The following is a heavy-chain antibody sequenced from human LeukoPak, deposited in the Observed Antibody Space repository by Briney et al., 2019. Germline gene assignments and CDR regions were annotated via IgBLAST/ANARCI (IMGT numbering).Heavy chain of an antibody. J-gene: IGHJ2*01. CDR3: ARAGGPLTRLIDWYFDL. Sequence: SETLSLTCTVSGGSISSYYWSWIWQPPGKGLEWIGYIYYSVSTNYNPSFKSRVTMSVDTSKNQFSLKLSSVTAADTAVYYCARAGGPLTRLIDWYFDLWGRGTLVTVSS. CDR2: IYYSVST. V-gene: IGHV4-59*01. D-gene: IGHD1/OR15-1a*01. CDR1: GGSISSYY.